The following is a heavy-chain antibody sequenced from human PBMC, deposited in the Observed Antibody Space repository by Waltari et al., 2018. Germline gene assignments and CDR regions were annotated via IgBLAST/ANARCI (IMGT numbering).Heavy chain of an antibody. CDR2: SYDAGST. Sequence: EVQLVESGGGLVHPGGSLRLSGAASGLTVSKNHMSWVRQAPGRGLEWGSSSYDAGSTYYPDSVRGRFPISRDNSKNTVHLQMNSLRVEDTAIYYCARARDEETAMVYFDHWGQGTLVSVSS. CDR1: GLTVSKNH. D-gene: IGHD5-18*01. CDR3: ARARDEETAMVYFDH. V-gene: IGHV3-66*02. J-gene: IGHJ4*02.